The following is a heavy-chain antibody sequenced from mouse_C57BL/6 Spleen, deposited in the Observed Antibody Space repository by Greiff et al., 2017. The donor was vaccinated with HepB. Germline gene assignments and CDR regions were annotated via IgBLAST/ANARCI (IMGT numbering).Heavy chain of an antibody. CDR2: IDPSDSET. CDR3: AREVLRSHYFDY. J-gene: IGHJ2*01. CDR1: GYTFTSYW. V-gene: IGHV1-52*01. D-gene: IGHD1-1*01. Sequence: QVQLQQPGAELVRPGSSVKLSCKASGYTFTSYWMHWVKQRPIQGLEWIGNIDPSDSETHYNQKFKDKATLTVDKSSSTAYMQLSSLTSEDSAVYYCAREVLRSHYFDYWGQGTTLTVSS.